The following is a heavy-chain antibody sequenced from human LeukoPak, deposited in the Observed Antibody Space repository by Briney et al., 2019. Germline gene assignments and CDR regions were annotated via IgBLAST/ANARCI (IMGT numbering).Heavy chain of an antibody. V-gene: IGHV3-30-3*01. CDR3: ARAGYYLSPYFFDY. J-gene: IGHJ4*02. CDR1: GFTFSTYT. CDR2: ISFDGSNT. Sequence: HPGRSLRLSCAASGFTFSTYTMHWVRQAPGKGLEWVAFISFDGSNTYYADSVKGRFTISRDNSKNTLYLQMNSLRAEDTAVYYCARAGYYLSPYFFDYWGQGTLVTVSS. D-gene: IGHD3-3*01.